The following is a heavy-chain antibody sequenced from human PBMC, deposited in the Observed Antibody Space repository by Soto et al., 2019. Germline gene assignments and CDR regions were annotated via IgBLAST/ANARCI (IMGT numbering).Heavy chain of an antibody. J-gene: IGHJ5*02. CDR2: IYYSGST. Sequence: AETLSLTCTVSGGSISSSSYYWDWIRQPPGKGLEWIGSIYYSGSTYYNPSLKSRVTISVDTSKNQFSLKLSSVTAADTAVYYCASPKIAFYNWFDPWGQGTLVTVS. CDR3: ASPKIAFYNWFDP. V-gene: IGHV4-39*01. D-gene: IGHD3-3*02. CDR1: GGSISSSSYY.